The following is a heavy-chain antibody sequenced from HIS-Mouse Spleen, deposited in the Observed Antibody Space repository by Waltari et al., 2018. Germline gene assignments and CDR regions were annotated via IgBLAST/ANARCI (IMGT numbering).Heavy chain of an antibody. V-gene: IGHV4-39*07. Sequence: QLQLQESGPGLVKPSETLSLTCTVSVRSISRSSYSWGWIRQPPGKGLEWIGSIYYSGSTYYNPSLKSRVTISVDTSKNQFSLKLSSVTAADTAVYYCAREIPYSSSWYDWYFDLWGRGTLVTVSS. CDR2: IYYSGST. CDR1: VRSISRSSYS. D-gene: IGHD6-13*01. J-gene: IGHJ2*01. CDR3: AREIPYSSSWYDWYFDL.